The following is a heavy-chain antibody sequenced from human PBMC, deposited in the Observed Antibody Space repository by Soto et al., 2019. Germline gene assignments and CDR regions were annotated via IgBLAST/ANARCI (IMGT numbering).Heavy chain of an antibody. V-gene: IGHV3-73*01. CDR1: GFTFSCSS. J-gene: IGHJ4*02. CDR3: ISHSPEDMIRT. D-gene: IGHD2-15*01. Sequence: VSLRLSCAASGFTFSCSSVHWVRQASGKGLEWVGRIRNKANSYATAYAASVRGRFTISRDDSKNTAFLQMNSLNTKDTAVYYCISHSPEDMIRTWGQGTLVTVSS. CDR2: IRNKANSYAT.